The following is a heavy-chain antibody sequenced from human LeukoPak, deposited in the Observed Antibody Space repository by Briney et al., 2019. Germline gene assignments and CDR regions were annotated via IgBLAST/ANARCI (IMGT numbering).Heavy chain of an antibody. J-gene: IGHJ4*02. D-gene: IGHD5-24*01. CDR3: AKQGWAPVYFDY. CDR2: IRYDGSNK. CDR1: GFTFSSYG. Sequence: GGSLRLSCAASGFTFSSYGMHWVRQAPGKGLEWVAFIRYDGSNKYYADSVKGRFTISRDNSKNTLYLQMNSLRAEDTAVYYCAKQGWAPVYFDYWGQGTLVTVSS. V-gene: IGHV3-30*02.